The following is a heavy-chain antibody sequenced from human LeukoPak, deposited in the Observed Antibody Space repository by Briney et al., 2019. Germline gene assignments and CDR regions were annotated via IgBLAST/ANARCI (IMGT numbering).Heavy chain of an antibody. V-gene: IGHV3-30*18. CDR2: ISYDGRNE. Sequence: GGSLRLSCVASGFSLRSYGMHWVRQAPGKGLEWVAVISYDGRNEYYVDSVKGRFTMSRDNSKNTVYLQMSSLRPEDTAVYYCAKDRDLASWGQGTLVTVSS. J-gene: IGHJ5*02. CDR3: AKDRDLAS. CDR1: GFSLRSYG.